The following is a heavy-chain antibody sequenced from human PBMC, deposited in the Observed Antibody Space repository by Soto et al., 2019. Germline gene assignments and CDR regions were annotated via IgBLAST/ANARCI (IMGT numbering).Heavy chain of an antibody. CDR2: IIPIFGTA. Sequence: QVQLVQSGAEVQKPGSSVKVSCKASGGTFSSYAISWVRQAPGQGLEWMGGIIPIFGTANYAQKFQGRVTITADESTSTAYMELSSLRSEDTAVYYCARVYYDSSGYYYPYYFDYWGQGTLVTVSS. J-gene: IGHJ4*02. CDR3: ARVYYDSSGYYYPYYFDY. V-gene: IGHV1-69*01. D-gene: IGHD3-22*01. CDR1: GGTFSSYA.